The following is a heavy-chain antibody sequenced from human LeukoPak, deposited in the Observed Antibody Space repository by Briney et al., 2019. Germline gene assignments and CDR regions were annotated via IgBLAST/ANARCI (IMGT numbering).Heavy chain of an antibody. J-gene: IGHJ6*02. CDR3: ARNEAYYDFWSGYYQRYYYYGMDV. Sequence: ASVNVSCKASGYTFTSYDINWVRQATGQGLEWMGWMNPNSGNTGYAQKFQGRVTMTRNTSISTAYMELSSLRSEDTAVYYCARNEAYYDFWSGYYQRYYYYGMDVWGQGTTVTVSS. V-gene: IGHV1-8*01. CDR1: GYTFTSYD. D-gene: IGHD3-3*01. CDR2: MNPNSGNT.